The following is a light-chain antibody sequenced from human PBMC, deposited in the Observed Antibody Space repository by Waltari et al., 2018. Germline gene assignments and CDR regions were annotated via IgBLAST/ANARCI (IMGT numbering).Light chain of an antibody. Sequence: QSALTQPAYVSGSPGQSITLSCTGPSAIVGGYNLVSWYQQRPGEPPRLILYEGNRRPSGVSDRFSGSGSGNTASLTISGLQAEDEADYHCCSHASGASPFIRFGGGTKLAVL. CDR3: CSHASGASPFIR. CDR1: SAIVGGYNL. V-gene: IGLV2-23*01. J-gene: IGLJ2*01. CDR2: EGN.